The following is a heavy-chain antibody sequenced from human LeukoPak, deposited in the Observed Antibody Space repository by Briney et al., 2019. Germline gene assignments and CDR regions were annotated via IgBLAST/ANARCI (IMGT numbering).Heavy chain of an antibody. J-gene: IGHJ4*02. Sequence: GGSLILSCAASGFTFSGYAMHWVRQAPGKGLEWVAVISYDGSNEYYADSVKGRFTISRDNSKNTLYLQMNSLSVEDTAVYYCARVGYYASGPFSYFDYWGQGTLVTVSS. CDR2: ISYDGSNE. V-gene: IGHV3-30-3*01. CDR3: ARVGYYASGPFSYFDY. CDR1: GFTFSGYA. D-gene: IGHD3-10*01.